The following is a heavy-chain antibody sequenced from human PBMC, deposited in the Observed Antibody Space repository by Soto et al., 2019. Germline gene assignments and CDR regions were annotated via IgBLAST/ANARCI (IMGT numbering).Heavy chain of an antibody. CDR2: MNPNSGNT. Sequence: GASVKVSCKASGYTFTSYDINWVRQATGQGLEWMGWMNPNSGNTGYAQKFQGRVTMTRNTSISTAYMELSSLRSEDTAVYYCATGPLYYDFWSGYFDYWGQGTLVTLSS. D-gene: IGHD3-3*01. CDR1: GYTFTSYD. J-gene: IGHJ4*02. V-gene: IGHV1-8*01. CDR3: ATGPLYYDFWSGYFDY.